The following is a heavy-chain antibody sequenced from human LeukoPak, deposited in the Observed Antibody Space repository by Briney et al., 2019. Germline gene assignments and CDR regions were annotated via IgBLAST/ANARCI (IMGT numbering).Heavy chain of an antibody. CDR3: ARSFGYYVNFDY. V-gene: IGHV4-59*12. D-gene: IGHD3-10*02. J-gene: IGHJ4*02. Sequence: SETLSLTCTVSGGSISTYYWNWIRQPPGKGLEWIGYIYYSGTTNYNPSLKSRVTISVDTSKNQFSLKLSSVTAADTAVYYCARSFGYYVNFDYWGQGTLVTVSS. CDR2: IYYSGTT. CDR1: GGSISTYY.